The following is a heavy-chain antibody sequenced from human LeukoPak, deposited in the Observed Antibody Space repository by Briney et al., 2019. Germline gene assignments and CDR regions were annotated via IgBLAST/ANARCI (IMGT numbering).Heavy chain of an antibody. D-gene: IGHD3-10*02. J-gene: IGHJ6*04. CDR1: GFTFSSYA. V-gene: IGHV3-48*03. Sequence: PGGSLRLSCAASGFTFSSYAMHWVRQAPGKGLEWVSYISSSGSTIYYADSVKGRFTISRDNAKNSLYLQMNSLRVEDTAVYYCAELGITMIGGVWGKGTTVTISS. CDR3: AELGITMIGGV. CDR2: ISSSGSTI.